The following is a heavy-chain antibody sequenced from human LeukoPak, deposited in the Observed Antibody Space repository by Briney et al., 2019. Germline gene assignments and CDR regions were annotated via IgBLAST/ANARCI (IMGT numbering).Heavy chain of an antibody. J-gene: IGHJ5*02. D-gene: IGHD1-26*01. V-gene: IGHV3-23*01. CDR3: AKDRVGATLNWFDP. Sequence: GGSLRLSCAASGFTFSSYAMSWVRQAPGKGLEGVSAISGSGGSTYYADSVKGRFTISRDNSKNTLYLQMNSLRAEDTAVYYCAKDRVGATLNWFDPWGQGTLVTVSS. CDR2: ISGSGGST. CDR1: GFTFSSYA.